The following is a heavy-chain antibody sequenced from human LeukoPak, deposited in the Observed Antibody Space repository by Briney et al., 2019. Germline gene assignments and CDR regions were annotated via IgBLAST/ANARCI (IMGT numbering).Heavy chain of an antibody. CDR3: ASMRSSGYHSFDY. J-gene: IGHJ4*02. D-gene: IGHD3-22*01. CDR2: IYYSGST. CDR1: GGSISSYY. Sequence: PSETLSLTCTVSGGSISSYYWSWIRQPPGKGLEWIGYIYYSGSTNYNPSLKSRVTISVDTSKNQFSLKLNSVTAADTAVYYCASMRSSGYHSFDYWGQGTLVTVSS. V-gene: IGHV4-59*01.